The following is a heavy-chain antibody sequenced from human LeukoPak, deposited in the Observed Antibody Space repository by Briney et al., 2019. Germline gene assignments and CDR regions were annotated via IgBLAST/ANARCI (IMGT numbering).Heavy chain of an antibody. Sequence: PSETLSLTCTVSGGSISSYYWSWIRQPPGKGLEWIGSIYYSGSTYYNPSLKSRVTISVDTSKNQFSLKLSSVTAADTAVYYCARQGDYYDSSGYDYWGQGTLVTVSS. V-gene: IGHV4-59*05. D-gene: IGHD3-22*01. CDR2: IYYSGST. CDR1: GGSISSYY. CDR3: ARQGDYYDSSGYDY. J-gene: IGHJ4*02.